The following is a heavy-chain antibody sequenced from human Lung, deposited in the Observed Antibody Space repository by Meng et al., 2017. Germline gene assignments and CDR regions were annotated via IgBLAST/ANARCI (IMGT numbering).Heavy chain of an antibody. Sequence: VEVVGSGWGGLQPGVSLGCSIAGFGFTFNTYARHWVRQAPGKGLEWVSLMSFDGAQIYYSDSVRGRFTISRDNSKNTLYLQMNSLRAEDTAVYYCARDKPPNDVWGRGTLVTVSS. J-gene: IGHJ2*01. CDR2: MSFDGAQI. V-gene: IGHV3-30*01. CDR1: GFTFNTYA. CDR3: ARDKPPNDV.